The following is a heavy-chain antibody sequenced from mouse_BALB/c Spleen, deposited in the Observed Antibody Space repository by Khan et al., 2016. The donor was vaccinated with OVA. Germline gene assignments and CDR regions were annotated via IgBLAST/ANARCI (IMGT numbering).Heavy chain of an antibody. V-gene: IGHV1-77*01. Sequence: QVQLQQSGAELARPGASVKLSCKASGYIFTDYNINWMRQRTGQGLEWIGEIYPGSDNTYYNERFKGKATLTVDQSSSTAYMHLSSLTSEDSAVYFCTREWAAWFPYWGQGTLVTVSA. CDR2: IYPGSDNT. J-gene: IGHJ3*01. CDR3: TREWAAWFPY. CDR1: GYIFTDYN.